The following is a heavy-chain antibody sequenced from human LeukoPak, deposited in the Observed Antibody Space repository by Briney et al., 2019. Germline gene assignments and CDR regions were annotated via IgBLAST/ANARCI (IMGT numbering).Heavy chain of an antibody. Sequence: PGGSLRLSCAAPGFTLSDYFMIWVRQAPGKGLQWVAYISKTGATIQHEDSVKGRFTISRDNAQNALYLQMNSLRVDDTGMFFCAREDYGGTNFDQWGQGTLVTVSS. CDR2: ISKTGATI. J-gene: IGHJ4*02. D-gene: IGHD4-23*01. CDR3: AREDYGGTNFDQ. CDR1: GFTLSDYF. V-gene: IGHV3-11*01.